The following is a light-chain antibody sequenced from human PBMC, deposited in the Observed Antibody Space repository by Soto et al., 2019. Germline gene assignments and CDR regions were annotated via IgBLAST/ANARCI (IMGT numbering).Light chain of an antibody. J-gene: IGKJ4*01. Sequence: EIVMTQSPATLSVSPGERATLSCRASQSVSSNLAWYQQKPGQAPRLLICGASTRATGIPARFSGSGSGTEFTLTISSLQSEDFAVYYCQQYNNWPVTFGGGTKVEIK. CDR1: QSVSSN. V-gene: IGKV3-15*01. CDR2: GAS. CDR3: QQYNNWPVT.